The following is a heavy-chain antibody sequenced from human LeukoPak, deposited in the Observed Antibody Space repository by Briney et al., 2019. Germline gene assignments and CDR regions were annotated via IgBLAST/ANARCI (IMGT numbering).Heavy chain of an antibody. V-gene: IGHV4-34*01. CDR2: INHSGST. CDR1: GGSFSGYY. D-gene: IGHD5-18*01. CDR3: ARGIQLWSGYYYYYGMDV. J-gene: IGHJ6*02. Sequence: PSETLSLTCAVSGGSFSGYYWSWIRQPPGKGLEWIGEINHSGSTNYNPSLKSRVTISVDTSKNQFSLKLSSVTAADTAVYYCARGIQLWSGYYYYYGMDVWGQGTTVTVSS.